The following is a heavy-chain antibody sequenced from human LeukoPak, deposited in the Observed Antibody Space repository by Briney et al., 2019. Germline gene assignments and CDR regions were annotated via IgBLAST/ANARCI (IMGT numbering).Heavy chain of an antibody. V-gene: IGHV3-30*19. Sequence: GGSLRLSCAASGFTFSSYGMHWVRQAPGKGLEWVAVVSYDGSNEYYADSVEGQFTISRDNSKSTLFLQMNTLRTEDTAVYYCARAETDYYDSRGYYSKGNYFDYWGQGTLVTVSS. J-gene: IGHJ4*02. CDR3: ARAETDYYDSRGYYSKGNYFDY. CDR1: GFTFSSYG. CDR2: VSYDGSNE. D-gene: IGHD3-22*01.